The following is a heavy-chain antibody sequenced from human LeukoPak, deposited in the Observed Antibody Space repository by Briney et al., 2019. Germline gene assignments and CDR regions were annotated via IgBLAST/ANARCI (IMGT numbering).Heavy chain of an antibody. V-gene: IGHV3-48*04. Sequence: GGSLRLSCAAPGFTFSSYGMSWVRQAPGKGLEWVSAISGSGSTIYYADSVKGRFTISRDNAKNSLYLQMNSLRAEDTAVYYCAELGITMIGGVWGKGTTVTISS. CDR2: ISGSGSTI. J-gene: IGHJ6*04. CDR3: AELGITMIGGV. CDR1: GFTFSSYG. D-gene: IGHD3-10*02.